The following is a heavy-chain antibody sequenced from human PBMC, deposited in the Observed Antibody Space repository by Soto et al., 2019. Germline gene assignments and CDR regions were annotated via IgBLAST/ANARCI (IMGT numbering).Heavy chain of an antibody. V-gene: IGHV4-39*07. CDR2: IHYGGTT. Sequence: NPSETLSLTCTVSGASVSSPIYYWRWIRQPPGKGLEWIATIHYGGTTSYNPSLKSRVTTFVDTSKNQFSLKLTSVTAADTAVYYCARDQGIASSGPLDYWGPGTLVTVSS. J-gene: IGHJ4*02. D-gene: IGHD6-13*01. CDR1: GASVSSPIYY. CDR3: ARDQGIASSGPLDY.